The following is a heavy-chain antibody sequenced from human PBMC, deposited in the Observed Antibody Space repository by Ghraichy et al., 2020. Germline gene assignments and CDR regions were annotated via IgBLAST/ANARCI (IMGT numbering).Heavy chain of an antibody. CDR1: GFTFSSYA. D-gene: IGHD3-10*01. Sequence: GGSLRLSCAASGFTFSSYAMHWVRQAPGKGLEWVAVISYDGSNKYYADSVKGRFTISRDNSKNTLYLQMNSLRAEDTAVYYCARDQGDDGSGSYYYYYYYGMDVWGQGPTVTVSS. CDR3: ARDQGDDGSGSYYYYYYYGMDV. V-gene: IGHV3-30*04. J-gene: IGHJ6*02. CDR2: ISYDGSNK.